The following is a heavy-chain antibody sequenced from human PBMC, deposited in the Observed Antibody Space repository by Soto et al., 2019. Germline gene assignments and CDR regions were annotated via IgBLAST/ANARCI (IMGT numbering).Heavy chain of an antibody. CDR3: AKEGHC. J-gene: IGHJ4*02. CDR2: ISGSGGST. CDR1: GFTVGIFA. Sequence: GSLSPSCPVSGFTVGIFAMGCVRPATGKGLEWVSAISGSGGSTYHADSVKGRFTISRDESMISLYLQMNILIAEDTAVYFCAKEGHCWGQGTLVTVSS. V-gene: IGHV3-23*01.